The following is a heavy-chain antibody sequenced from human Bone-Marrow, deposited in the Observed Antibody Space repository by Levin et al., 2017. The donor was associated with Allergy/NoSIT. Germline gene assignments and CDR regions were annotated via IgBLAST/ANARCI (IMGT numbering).Heavy chain of an antibody. V-gene: IGHV3-30*09. D-gene: IGHD2-2*01. CDR3: ARDRGYSSSWFSSYYYYMDI. Sequence: GGSLRLSCAASGFTFSNYALHWVRQSPGKGLEWVAVVSSDGTNKYYTDSVKGRFAISRDNSKNTLFLQVNSLSPADTAIYYCARDRGYSSSWFSSYYYYMDIWGKGTTVTVSS. CDR1: GFTFSNYA. J-gene: IGHJ6*03. CDR2: VSSDGTNK.